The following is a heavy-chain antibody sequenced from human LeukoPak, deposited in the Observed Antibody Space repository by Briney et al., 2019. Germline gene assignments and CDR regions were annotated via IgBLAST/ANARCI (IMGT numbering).Heavy chain of an antibody. CDR1: GGTFSSYA. J-gene: IGHJ4*02. D-gene: IGHD2-15*01. CDR2: IIPIFGTA. CDR3: ARDLYCSGGSCYSGIDY. Sequence: SVKVSCKASGGTFSSYAISWVRQAPGQGLEWMGGIIPIFGTANYAQKFQGRVTITTDESTSTAYMELSSLRSEDTAVYYCARDLYCSGGSCYSGIDYWGEGTLVTVSS. V-gene: IGHV1-69*05.